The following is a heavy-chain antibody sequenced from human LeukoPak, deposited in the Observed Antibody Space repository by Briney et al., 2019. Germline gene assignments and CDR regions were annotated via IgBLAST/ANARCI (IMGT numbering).Heavy chain of an antibody. D-gene: IGHD4-11*01. CDR2: ISAHNGNT. CDR1: VYIFTNYG. V-gene: IGHV1-18*01. Sequence: ASVKVSRKSSVYIFTNYGIIWVRQTPGQGLQWMGWISAHNGNTNYAQKLQGRVTLTTDTSTSTVYMELRSLTSDDTAVYYCARAETTLLLNYWGQGTLVTVSS. CDR3: ARAETTLLLNY. J-gene: IGHJ4*02.